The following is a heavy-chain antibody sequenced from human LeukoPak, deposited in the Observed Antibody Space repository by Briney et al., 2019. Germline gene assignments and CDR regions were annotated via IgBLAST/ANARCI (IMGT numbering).Heavy chain of an antibody. D-gene: IGHD3-9*01. J-gene: IGHJ4*02. CDR3: VLVLRYFDWGAFDY. CDR2: ISSSSTI. V-gene: IGHV3-48*02. CDR1: GFTFSSYS. Sequence: PGGSLRLSCAASGFTFSSYSMNWVRQAPGKGLEWVSYISSSSTIYYADSVKGRFTISRDSAKNSLYLQMNSLRDEDTAVYYCVLVLRYFDWGAFDYWGQGTPVTVSS.